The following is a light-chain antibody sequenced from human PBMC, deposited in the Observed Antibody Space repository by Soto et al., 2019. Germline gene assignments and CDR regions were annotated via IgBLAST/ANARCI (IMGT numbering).Light chain of an antibody. CDR1: QSLSSY. J-gene: IGKJ1*01. V-gene: IGKV3-11*01. Sequence: EIVLTQSPATLSLSPGERATLSCRASQSLSSYLAWYQQKPGQAPRLLIYDASNRATGIPARFSGSGSGTDFTPTISSLEPEDFAVYYCQQRSNWPPWTFGQGTKVEIK. CDR2: DAS. CDR3: QQRSNWPPWT.